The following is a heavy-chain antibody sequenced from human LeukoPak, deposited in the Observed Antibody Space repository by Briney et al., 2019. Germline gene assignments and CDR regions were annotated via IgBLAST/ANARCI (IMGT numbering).Heavy chain of an antibody. J-gene: IGHJ4*02. CDR3: ARGYYDSGGYYAY. D-gene: IGHD3-22*01. CDR1: GFTFSSYW. CDR2: IKQDGSEK. V-gene: IGHV3-7*01. Sequence: GGSLRLSCAASGFTFSSYWMNWVRQAPGKGLEWVANIKQDGSEKYYVDSVEGRFTISRDNARNSLYLQMNSLRAEDTAMYYCARGYYDSGGYYAYWGQGTLVTVSS.